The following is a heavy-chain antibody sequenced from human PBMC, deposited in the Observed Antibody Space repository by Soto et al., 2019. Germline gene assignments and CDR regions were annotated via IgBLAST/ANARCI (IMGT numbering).Heavy chain of an antibody. CDR1: GGSISSGDYY. D-gene: IGHD3-10*01. J-gene: IGHJ5*02. V-gene: IGHV4-30-4*01. CDR2: IYYSGST. Sequence: PSETLSLTCTVSGGSISSGDYYWSWIRQPPGKGLEWIGYIYYSGSTYYNPSLKSRVTISVDTSKNQFSLKLSSVTAADTAVYYCARWFGELSPYPDNWFEPWGQGTLVTVSS. CDR3: ARWFGELSPYPDNWFEP.